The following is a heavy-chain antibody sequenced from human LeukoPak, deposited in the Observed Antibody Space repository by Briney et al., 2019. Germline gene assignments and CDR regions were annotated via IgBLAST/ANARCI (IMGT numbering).Heavy chain of an antibody. CDR1: GFTVSSNY. J-gene: IGHJ4*02. CDR2: IYSGGST. V-gene: IGHV3-53*01. CDR3: ARGGSGSYYNAHLDY. Sequence: PGGSLRLSCAASGFTVSSNYMSWVRQAPGKGLEWVSVIYSGGSTYYADSVKGRFTISRDNSKNTLYLQMNSLRAEDTAVYYCARGGSGSYYNAHLDYWGQGTPVTVSS. D-gene: IGHD3-10*01.